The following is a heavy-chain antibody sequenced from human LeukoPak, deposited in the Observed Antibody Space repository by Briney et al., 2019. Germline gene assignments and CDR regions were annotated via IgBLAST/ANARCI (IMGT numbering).Heavy chain of an antibody. V-gene: IGHV4-39*07. D-gene: IGHD1-1*01. CDR1: GGSISSYY. J-gene: IGHJ6*03. Sequence: SETLPLTCTVSGGSISSYYWGWIRQPPGKGLEWIGSIYHNGSTYYNPSLKSRVTISVDTSKNQFSLKLSSVTAADTAVYYCARVSWFPGTSYYYMDVWGKGTTVTVSS. CDR2: IYHNGST. CDR3: ARVSWFPGTSYYYMDV.